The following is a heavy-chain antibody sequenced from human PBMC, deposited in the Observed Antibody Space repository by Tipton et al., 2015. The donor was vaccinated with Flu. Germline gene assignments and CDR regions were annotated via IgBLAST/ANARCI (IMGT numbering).Heavy chain of an antibody. CDR3: ARDPDSSGGYYFDF. CDR1: GGSMSSYY. D-gene: IGHD3-22*01. V-gene: IGHV4-4*07. Sequence: TLSLTCTVSGGSMSSYYWSWIRQPAGKGLEWIGRIYTSGSAIHNPSLKSRVTMSVDTSKNQFSLKLSSVTAADTAVYYCARDPDSSGGYYFDFWGQGTLVTVSS. CDR2: IYTSGSA. J-gene: IGHJ4*02.